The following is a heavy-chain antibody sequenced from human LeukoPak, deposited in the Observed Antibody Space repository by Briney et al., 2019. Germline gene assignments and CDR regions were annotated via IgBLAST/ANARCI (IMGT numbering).Heavy chain of an antibody. CDR2: IRFDGTNK. CDR3: ARESGLTMVRGTFDY. CDR1: GFTFSSYG. D-gene: IGHD3-10*01. Sequence: GGSLRLSCAASGFTFSSYGMHWVRQAPGKGLEWVAFIRFDGTNKYYADSVKGRFTLSRDNAKNSLYLQMNSLRAEDTAVYYCARESGLTMVRGTFDYWGQGTLVTVSS. J-gene: IGHJ4*02. V-gene: IGHV3-30*02.